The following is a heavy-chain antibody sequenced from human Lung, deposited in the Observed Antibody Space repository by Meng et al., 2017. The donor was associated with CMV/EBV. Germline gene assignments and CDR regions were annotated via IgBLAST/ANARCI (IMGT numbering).Heavy chain of an antibody. D-gene: IGHD6-19*01. V-gene: IGHV1-2*06. CDR3: AKSSDNGWSS. Sequence: VQLVQSGAEVKRPGASVKISCQASGYTFSGFYMNWARKAPGHGLEWLGRVNPVSDDTHYAQKFVGRLTVTRGATINTAFMELTSLRPDDTAVYYCAKSSDNGWSSWGPGTLVTVSS. CDR1: GYTFSGFY. J-gene: IGHJ4*01. CDR2: VNPVSDDT.